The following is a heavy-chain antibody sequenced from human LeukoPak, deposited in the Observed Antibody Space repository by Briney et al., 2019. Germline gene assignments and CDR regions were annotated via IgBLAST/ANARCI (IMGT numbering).Heavy chain of an antibody. CDR1: GGSINSYY. CDR3: AREKYYYGSGND. CDR2: IYYSGST. V-gene: IGHV4-59*12. D-gene: IGHD3-10*01. Sequence: PSETLSLTCTVSGGSINSYYWSWIRQPPGKGLEWIGYIYYSGSTNYNPSLKSRVTISVDTSKNQFSLKLSSVTAADTAVYYCAREKYYYGSGNDWGQGTLVTVSS. J-gene: IGHJ4*02.